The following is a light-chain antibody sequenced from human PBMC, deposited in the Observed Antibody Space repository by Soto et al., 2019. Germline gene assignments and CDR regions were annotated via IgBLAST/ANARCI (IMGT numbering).Light chain of an antibody. CDR2: EVS. CDR3: GSYTSTDTPFV. Sequence: QSALAQPSSVSGSPGQSITISCTGTSTDVGGYNYVSWYQHHPGKGPKLIIYEVSNRPSGVSDRFSGSKSGNKASLIIPNLEAEDESDYYCGSYTSTDTPFVFGTGTKVTV. J-gene: IGLJ1*01. CDR1: STDVGGYNY. V-gene: IGLV2-14*01.